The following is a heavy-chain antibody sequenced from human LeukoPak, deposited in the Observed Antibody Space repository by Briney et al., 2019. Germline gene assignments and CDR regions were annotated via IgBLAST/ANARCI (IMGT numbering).Heavy chain of an antibody. V-gene: IGHV3-30*18. CDR1: GFTLSDYA. J-gene: IGHJ5*02. Sequence: GGSLRLSCAASGFTLSDYAMHWVRQAPGKGLEWVAVISYDGSNRYYADSVKGRFTISRDNSKNTLYLQMNSLRAEDTAVYYCAKDPYRSGDNGFDPWGQGTLVTVSS. CDR3: AKDPYRSGDNGFDP. CDR2: ISYDGSNR. D-gene: IGHD6-19*01.